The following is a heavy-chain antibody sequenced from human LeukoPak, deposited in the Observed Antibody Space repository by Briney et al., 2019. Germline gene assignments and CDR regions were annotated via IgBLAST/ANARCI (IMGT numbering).Heavy chain of an antibody. CDR1: GFIFSNYE. V-gene: IGHV4-34*01. Sequence: GSLRLSCGVSGFIFSNYEMNWVRQAPGKGLEWIGEINHSGSTNYNPSLKSRVTISVDTSKNQFSLKLTSVTAADTAVYYCARTVCGGDCYYGAFDIWGQGTMVTVSS. CDR3: ARTVCGGDCYYGAFDI. D-gene: IGHD2-21*02. J-gene: IGHJ3*02. CDR2: INHSGST.